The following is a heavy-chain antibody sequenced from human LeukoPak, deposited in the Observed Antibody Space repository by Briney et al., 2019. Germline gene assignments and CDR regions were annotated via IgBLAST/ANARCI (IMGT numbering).Heavy chain of an antibody. Sequence: PSETLSLTCTVSGGSISSYYWSWIRQPPGKGLEWIGRIYTSGSTNYNPSLKSRVTMSVDTSKNQFSLKLSSVTAADTAVYYCARVSYYDFWSHAFDIWGQGTMVTVSS. V-gene: IGHV4-4*07. CDR1: GGSISSYY. J-gene: IGHJ3*02. D-gene: IGHD3-3*01. CDR3: ARVSYYDFWSHAFDI. CDR2: IYTSGST.